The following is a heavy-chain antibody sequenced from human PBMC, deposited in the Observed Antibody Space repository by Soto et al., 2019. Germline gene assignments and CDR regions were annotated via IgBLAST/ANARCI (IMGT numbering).Heavy chain of an antibody. Sequence: EVQLVESGGNLVQPGGSLKLSCSASGFDLSGSTIHWVRQASGKGLEWLGRIRGKTNNYSAAYGVSVKGRISFSRDDSQNTASLQLNSLKTEETAVYYCTRSAGPFGVPPNGGVYYSYYMDVWGKGTTVTVS. J-gene: IGHJ6*03. CDR2: IRGKTNNYSA. CDR1: GFDLSGST. V-gene: IGHV3-73*01. D-gene: IGHD3-3*01. CDR3: TRSAGPFGVPPNGGVYYSYYMDV.